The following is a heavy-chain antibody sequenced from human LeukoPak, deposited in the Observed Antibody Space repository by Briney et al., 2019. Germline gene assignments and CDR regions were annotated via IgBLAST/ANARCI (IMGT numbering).Heavy chain of an antibody. CDR3: AREAAMVRGYGYYYYGMDV. J-gene: IGHJ6*02. D-gene: IGHD3-10*01. CDR1: GFTVSANY. V-gene: IGHV3-66*02. CDR2: IYSGGST. Sequence: GGSLGLSCAASGFTVSANYLTWVRQAPGKGLEWVSIIYSGGSTNYADSVRGRFTISRDNSKNTLFLQMNSLRAEDTAVHYCAREAAMVRGYGYYYYGMDVWGQGTTVTVSS.